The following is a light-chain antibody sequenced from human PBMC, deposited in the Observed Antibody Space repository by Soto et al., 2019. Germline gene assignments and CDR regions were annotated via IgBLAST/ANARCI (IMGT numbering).Light chain of an antibody. CDR3: QQYSSHPWT. V-gene: IGKV1-5*01. CDR1: RSISDW. Sequence: DIQMTQSPATLSPSVGERATLTCRASRSISDWLAWYQQKPGKAPELLIFDASNLKSGVPSRFSGSGSGTEFTLTISRLQPDDVATYYCQQYSSHPWTFGQGTKVDIK. CDR2: DAS. J-gene: IGKJ1*01.